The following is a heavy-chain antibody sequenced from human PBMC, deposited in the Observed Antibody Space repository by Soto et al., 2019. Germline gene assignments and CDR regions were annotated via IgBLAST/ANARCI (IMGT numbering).Heavy chain of an antibody. CDR2: ISAYNGNT. J-gene: IGHJ4*02. CDR3: ARGGTPSDY. D-gene: IGHD3-16*01. V-gene: IGHV1-18*01. CDR1: GYTFTNFG. Sequence: QVQLVQSGAEVKKPGASVKVSCKASGYTFTNFGISWVRQAPGQGLEWMGWISAYNGNTNYAQKCQGRVTMTTDTATSTADMEVRSLRFDAAAVYYCARGGTPSDYWGQGTVVTVSS.